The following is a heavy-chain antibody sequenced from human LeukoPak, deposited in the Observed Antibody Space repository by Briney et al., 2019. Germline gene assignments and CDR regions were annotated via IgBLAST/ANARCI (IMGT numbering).Heavy chain of an antibody. D-gene: IGHD6-19*01. CDR1: GFTFSSYA. Sequence: GGSLRLSCEASGFTFSSYAMSWVRQAPGKGLEWVSAISGSGGSTYYADSVKGRFTISRDNSKNTLYLQMNSLRAEDTAVYYCAKDRPGYSSGWYHDAFDIWGQGTMVTVSS. V-gene: IGHV3-23*01. CDR2: ISGSGGST. CDR3: AKDRPGYSSGWYHDAFDI. J-gene: IGHJ3*02.